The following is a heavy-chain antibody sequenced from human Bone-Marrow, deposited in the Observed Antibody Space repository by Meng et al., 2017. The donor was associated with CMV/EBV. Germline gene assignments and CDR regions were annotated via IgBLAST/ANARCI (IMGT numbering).Heavy chain of an antibody. CDR1: GFTVDTNY. Sequence: GGSLSLSCAASGFTVDTNYMTWVRQAPGKGLGWVSVMYSGGYTYYADSVKGRFTISRDSSRNTLSLQMNSLRAEDPAVYYCVRSVGGVARHWGQGTLVTVSS. V-gene: IGHV3-66*02. D-gene: IGHD3-16*01. J-gene: IGHJ4*02. CDR2: MYSGGYT. CDR3: VRSVGGVARH.